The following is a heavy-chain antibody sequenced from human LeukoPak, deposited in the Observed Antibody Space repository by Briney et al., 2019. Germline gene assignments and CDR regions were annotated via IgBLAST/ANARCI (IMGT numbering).Heavy chain of an antibody. CDR3: ARMRIYRDYFDFDS. CDR2: INTYNHNT. J-gene: IGHJ4*02. CDR1: GYTFTNYG. D-gene: IGHD2/OR15-2a*01. Sequence: ASVKVSCKASGYTFTNYGIDWVRQAPGQGLEWMGWINTYNHNTNYAQKFQGRLTMTTDTSTTTAYMELRSLTSDDTAIYYCARMRIYRDYFDFDSWGQGTLVTVSS. V-gene: IGHV1-18*01.